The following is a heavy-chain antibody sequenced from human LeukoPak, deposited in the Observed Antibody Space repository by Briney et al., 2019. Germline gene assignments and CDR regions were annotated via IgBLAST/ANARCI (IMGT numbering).Heavy chain of an antibody. V-gene: IGHV4-39*07. Sequence: SETLSLTCTVSGGSIRSTSYYWGWIRQPPGKGLEWIGNIYYSGSTYYNPSLKSRVTISVDTSKNQFSLKLSSVTAADTAVYYCARDRLMVRGVPNWFDPWGQGTLVTVSS. J-gene: IGHJ5*02. D-gene: IGHD3-10*01. CDR2: IYYSGST. CDR3: ARDRLMVRGVPNWFDP. CDR1: GGSIRSTSYY.